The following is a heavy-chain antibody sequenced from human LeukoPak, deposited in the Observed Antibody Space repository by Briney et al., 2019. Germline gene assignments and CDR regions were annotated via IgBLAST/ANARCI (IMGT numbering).Heavy chain of an antibody. Sequence: GGSLRLSCAASGFTFSSYAMGWVRQAPGKGLEWVSAISGSGSNTYYADYVQGRFTISRDNSKNPLYLQMNSLRAEDKAVYYCARIPHPSYYFDYWGQGTLVTVSS. V-gene: IGHV3-23*01. D-gene: IGHD2-2*02. CDR3: ARIPHPSYYFDY. J-gene: IGHJ4*02. CDR2: ISGSGSNT. CDR1: GFTFSSYA.